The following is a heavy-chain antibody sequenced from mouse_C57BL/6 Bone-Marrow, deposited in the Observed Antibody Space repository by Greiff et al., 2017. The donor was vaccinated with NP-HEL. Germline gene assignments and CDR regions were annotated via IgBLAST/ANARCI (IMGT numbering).Heavy chain of an antibody. CDR2: ISSGSSTI. V-gene: IGHV5-17*01. J-gene: IGHJ3*01. CDR1: GFTFSDYG. CDR3: ARGGYYGFAY. D-gene: IGHD1-1*02. Sequence: EVHLVESGGGLVKPGGSLKLSCAASGFTFSDYGMHWVRQAPEKGLAWVAYISSGSSTIYYADTVKGRFTISRDNAKNTLFLQMTSLRSEDTAMYYCARGGYYGFAYWGQGTLVTVSA.